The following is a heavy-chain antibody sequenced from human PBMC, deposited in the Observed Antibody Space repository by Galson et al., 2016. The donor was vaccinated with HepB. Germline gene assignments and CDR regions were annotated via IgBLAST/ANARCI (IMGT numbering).Heavy chain of an antibody. Sequence: SETLSLTCSVSGYSISSGYYWGWIRQPPGKGLEWIGSLYHSGSTYYNPSLKSRVTISLDTSKNQFSLILSSVTAADTAVYYCAREVRDTAMDYLLHYFYDGVDVWGQGTTVTVSS. CDR1: GYSISSGYY. J-gene: IGHJ6*02. CDR2: LYHSGST. CDR3: AREVRDTAMDYLLHYFYDGVDV. V-gene: IGHV4-38-2*02. D-gene: IGHD5-18*01.